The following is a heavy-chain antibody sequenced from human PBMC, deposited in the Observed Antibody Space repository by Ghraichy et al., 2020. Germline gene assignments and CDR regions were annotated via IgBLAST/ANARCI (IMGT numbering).Heavy chain of an antibody. J-gene: IGHJ4*02. Sequence: ESLNISCTVSGGSISSSSYYWGWIRQPQGKGLEWIGSIYYSGSTYYNPSLKSRVTISVDTSKNQFSLKLSSVTAADTAVYYCARHGRVAYFDYWGQGTLVTVSS. CDR3: ARHGRVAYFDY. CDR2: IYYSGST. D-gene: IGHD2-15*01. V-gene: IGHV4-39*01. CDR1: GGSISSSSYY.